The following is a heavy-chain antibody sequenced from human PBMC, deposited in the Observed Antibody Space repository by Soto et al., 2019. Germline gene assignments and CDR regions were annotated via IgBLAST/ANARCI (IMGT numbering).Heavy chain of an antibody. CDR2: ISYDGSNK. J-gene: IGHJ4*02. D-gene: IGHD1-26*01. CDR3: AKDRSGPDY. Sequence: GGSLRLSCAASGFTFSSYGMHWVRQAPGKGLEWVAVISYDGSNKYYADSVKGRFTISRDNSKNTLYLQMNSLRAEDTAVYYCAKDRSGPDYWGQGTLVTVSS. CDR1: GFTFSSYG. V-gene: IGHV3-30*18.